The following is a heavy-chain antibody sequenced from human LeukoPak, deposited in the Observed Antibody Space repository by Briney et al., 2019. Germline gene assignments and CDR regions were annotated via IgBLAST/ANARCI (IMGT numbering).Heavy chain of an antibody. V-gene: IGHV3-64D*09. D-gene: IGHD6-13*01. CDR3: VKARFSSTWEPFGY. CDR2: ISGSGGST. CDR1: GFTFSSYA. Sequence: GGSLRLSCAASGFTFSSYAMHWVRQAPGKGLEYVSSISGSGGSTYFADSVKGRFTISRDNSENTLYLQMSSLRAEDTAVYYCVKARFSSTWEPFGYWGQGTLVTVSS. J-gene: IGHJ4*02.